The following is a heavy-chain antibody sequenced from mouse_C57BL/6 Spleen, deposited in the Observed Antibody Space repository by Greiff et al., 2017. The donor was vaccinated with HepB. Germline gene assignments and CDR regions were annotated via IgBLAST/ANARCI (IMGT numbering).Heavy chain of an antibody. CDR3: ARGRYSNLAWFAY. Sequence: QVQLQQPGAELVKPGASVKMSCKASGYTFTSYWITWVKQRPGQGLEWIGDIYPGSGSTNYNEKFKSKATLTVDTSSSTAYMQLSSLTSEDSAVYYCARGRYSNLAWFAYWGQGTLVTVSA. CDR1: GYTFTSYW. CDR2: IYPGSGST. D-gene: IGHD2-5*01. V-gene: IGHV1-55*01. J-gene: IGHJ3*01.